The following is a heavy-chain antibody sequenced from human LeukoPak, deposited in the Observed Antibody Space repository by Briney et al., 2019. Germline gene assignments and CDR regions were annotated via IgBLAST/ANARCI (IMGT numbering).Heavy chain of an antibody. V-gene: IGHV3-53*01. CDR2: IYSGGST. CDR3: ASLGDYYDSSGYYY. D-gene: IGHD3-22*01. Sequence: PGGSLRLSCAASGFTVSSNYMSWVRQAPGTGLEWVSVIYSGGSTYYADSVKGRFTISRDNSKNTLYLQMNSLRAEDTAVYYCASLGDYYDSSGYYYWGQGTLVTVSS. J-gene: IGHJ4*02. CDR1: GFTVSSNY.